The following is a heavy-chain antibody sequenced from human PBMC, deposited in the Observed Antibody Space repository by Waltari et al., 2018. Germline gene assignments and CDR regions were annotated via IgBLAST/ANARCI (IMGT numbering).Heavy chain of an antibody. CDR1: GFTFSSYA. D-gene: IGHD2-21*01. Sequence: EVQLLESGGGLVQPGGSLRLSCAASGFTFSSYAMSWVRQAPGKGLEWVSAISGSGGSTYYADSVKGRFTISRDNSKNTLYLQMNSLRAEDTAVYYCAKVPDCGGDCYFYFLDYWGQGTLVTVSS. V-gene: IGHV3-23*01. CDR3: AKVPDCGGDCYFYFLDY. J-gene: IGHJ4*02. CDR2: ISGSGGST.